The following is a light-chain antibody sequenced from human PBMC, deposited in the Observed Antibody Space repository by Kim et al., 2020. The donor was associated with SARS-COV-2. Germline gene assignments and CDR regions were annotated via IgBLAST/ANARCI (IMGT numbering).Light chain of an antibody. CDR3: QQRSSWYT. Sequence: EIVLTQSPATLSLSPGERATLSCRASQSISTYLAWYQQKPGQAPRLIISDASNRATGIPARFSGSGSGTDFSFTISSLEPEDFAIYYCQQRSSWYTFGQGTKLEI. V-gene: IGKV3-11*01. J-gene: IGKJ2*01. CDR1: QSISTY. CDR2: DAS.